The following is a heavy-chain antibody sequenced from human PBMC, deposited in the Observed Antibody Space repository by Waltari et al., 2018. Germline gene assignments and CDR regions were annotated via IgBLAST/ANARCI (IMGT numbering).Heavy chain of an antibody. CDR2: IYSGGRT. CDR3: ARGGKYGMDV. D-gene: IGHD6-13*01. Sequence: VQLVETGGGLIQPGWSLRPSCSASGFTFCRNSMSWVRQAPGKGLEWVSVIYSGGRTYYADSVKGRFTISRDNSKNTLYLQMNSLRAEDTAVYYCARGGKYGMDVWGQGTTVTVSS. J-gene: IGHJ6*02. V-gene: IGHV3-53*02. CDR1: GFTFCRNS.